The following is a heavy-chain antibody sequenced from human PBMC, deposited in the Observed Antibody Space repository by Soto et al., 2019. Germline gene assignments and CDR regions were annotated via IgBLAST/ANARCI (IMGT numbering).Heavy chain of an antibody. CDR3: ARTALRRPITASGDFDP. CDR2: ISYNGINK. J-gene: IGHJ5*02. CDR1: KFTFSSYS. V-gene: IGHV3-30-3*01. Sequence: QVQLVESGGGMVQPGRSLRLSCAASKFTFSSYSMHWVRQAPGKGLEWVAVISYNGINKFYADSVKGRFTISRDNSKSILYLQKNSLRAEDTAVYFFARTALRRPITASGDFDPWGQGTLVIVSS. D-gene: IGHD1-20*01.